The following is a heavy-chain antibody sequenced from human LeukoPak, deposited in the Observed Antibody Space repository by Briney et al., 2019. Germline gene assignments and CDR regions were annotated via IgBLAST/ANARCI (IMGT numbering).Heavy chain of an antibody. Sequence: PGGSLRLSCAASGFTFSSYGMHWVRQAPGKGLEWVAVISYDGSNKYYADSVKGRFTISRDNSKNTLYLQMNSLRAEDTAVYYCAKNHGDEFDYWGQGTLVTVSS. J-gene: IGHJ4*02. CDR3: AKNHGDEFDY. CDR2: ISYDGSNK. D-gene: IGHD1-14*01. CDR1: GFTFSSYG. V-gene: IGHV3-30*18.